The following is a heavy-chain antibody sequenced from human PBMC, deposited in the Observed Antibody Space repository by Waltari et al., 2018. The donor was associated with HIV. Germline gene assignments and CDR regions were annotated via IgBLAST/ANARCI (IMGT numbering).Heavy chain of an antibody. Sequence: QVQLQQWGTGLLKPSETLSLTCAGYGESFSAYHREPYQSFSAYCWNWFRQPPGRGLEWIGEISRGGSTNYNPSLKRPVSMSIDTSKKQFSLKLRSVTAADTAVYYCARGVGPDHIWANYPDFWGQGSLVVVSP. CDR2: ISRGGST. V-gene: IGHV4-34*01. CDR1: GESFSAYH. D-gene: IGHD3-16*01. CDR3: ARGVGPDHIWANYPDF. J-gene: IGHJ4*02.